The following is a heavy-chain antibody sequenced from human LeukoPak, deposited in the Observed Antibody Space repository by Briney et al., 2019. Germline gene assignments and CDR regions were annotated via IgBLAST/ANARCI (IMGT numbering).Heavy chain of an antibody. Sequence: ASVKVSCKASGYTFTGYYMHWVRQAPGQGLEWMGRINPNSGGTNYAQKFQGRVTMTRDTSTSTVYMELSSLRSEDTAVYYCARGGTNSKARFDYWGQGTLVTVPS. D-gene: IGHD4-11*01. CDR2: INPNSGGT. V-gene: IGHV1-2*06. CDR3: ARGGTNSKARFDY. CDR1: GYTFTGYY. J-gene: IGHJ4*02.